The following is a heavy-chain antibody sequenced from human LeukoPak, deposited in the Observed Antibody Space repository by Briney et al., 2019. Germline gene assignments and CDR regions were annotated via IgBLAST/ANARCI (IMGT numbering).Heavy chain of an antibody. J-gene: IGHJ6*04. Sequence: GGSLRLSCAASGFTFSSYWTHWVRQAPGKGLVWVSRSNSDGSTTNYADSVKGRFTISRDNAKNMLYLQMNSLRAEDTAVYYCARGPTIRDYDFWTMDVWGKGTTVTVSS. CDR2: SNSDGSTT. V-gene: IGHV3-74*01. CDR3: ARGPTIRDYDFWTMDV. D-gene: IGHD3-3*01. CDR1: GFTFSSYW.